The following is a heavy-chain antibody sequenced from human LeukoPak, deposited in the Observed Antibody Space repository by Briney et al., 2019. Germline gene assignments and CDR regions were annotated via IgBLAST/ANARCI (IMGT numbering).Heavy chain of an antibody. CDR2: ISSSSSYI. V-gene: IGHV3-21*01. D-gene: IGHD3-9*01. J-gene: IGHJ4*02. CDR1: GFTFSSYS. CDR3: ARALVGTLLRYFDWSLGY. Sequence: PGGSLRLSCAASGFTFSSYSMNWIRQAPGKGLEWVSSISSSSSYIYYADSVKGRFTISRDNAKNSLYLQMNSLRAEDTAVYYCARALVGTLLRYFDWSLGYWGQGTLVTVSS.